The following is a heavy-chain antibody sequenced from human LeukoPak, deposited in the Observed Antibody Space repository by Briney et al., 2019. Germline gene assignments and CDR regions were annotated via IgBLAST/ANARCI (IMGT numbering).Heavy chain of an antibody. J-gene: IGHJ4*02. Sequence: ASVKVSCKASGGTFSSYAISWVRQAPGQGLEWMGWISAYNGNTNYAQKLQGRVTMTTDTSTSTAYMELRSLRSDDTAVYYCARVDSSSLDYWGQGTLVTASS. V-gene: IGHV1-18*01. CDR1: GGTFSSYA. CDR3: ARVDSSSLDY. CDR2: ISAYNGNT. D-gene: IGHD6-13*01.